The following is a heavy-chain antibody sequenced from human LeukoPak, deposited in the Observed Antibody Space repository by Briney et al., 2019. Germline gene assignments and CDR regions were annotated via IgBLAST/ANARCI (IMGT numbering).Heavy chain of an antibody. V-gene: IGHV5-51*01. CDR2: IYPGDSDT. CDR1: GYSFTIHW. D-gene: IGHD2-2*01. J-gene: IGHJ4*02. CDR3: ATGYCSSTSCWYYFDY. Sequence: GESLKISCKGSGYSFTIHWIAWVRQMPGKGLEWMGIIYPGDSDTRYSPSFQGQVTISADKSISTAYLQWSSLKASDTAMYYCATGYCSSTSCWYYFDYWGQGTLVTVSS.